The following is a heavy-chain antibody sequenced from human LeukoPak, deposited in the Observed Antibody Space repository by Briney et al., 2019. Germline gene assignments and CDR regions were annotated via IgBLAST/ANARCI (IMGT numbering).Heavy chain of an antibody. Sequence: GASVKVSCKASGGTFSSYAISWVRQAPGQGLEWMGGIIPIFGTANYAQKFQGRVTITADESTSTAYMELSSLRSEDTAVYYCARDADCSSTSCYQNWFDPWGQGTLVTVSS. CDR2: IIPIFGTA. D-gene: IGHD2-2*01. V-gene: IGHV1-69*13. CDR3: ARDADCSSTSCYQNWFDP. J-gene: IGHJ5*02. CDR1: GGTFSSYA.